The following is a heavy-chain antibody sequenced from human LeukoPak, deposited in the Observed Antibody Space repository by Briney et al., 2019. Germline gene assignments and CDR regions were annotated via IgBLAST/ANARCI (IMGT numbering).Heavy chain of an antibody. CDR2: ISAYNGNT. CDR3: ASLPSRHDAFDI. Sequence: GASVKVSCKASGYTFTSYGISWVRQAPGQGLEWMGWISAYNGNTNYAQKLQGRVTMATDTSTSTAYMELRSLRSDDTAVYYCASLPSRHDAFDIWGQGTMVTVSS. J-gene: IGHJ3*02. V-gene: IGHV1-18*01. CDR1: GYTFTSYG.